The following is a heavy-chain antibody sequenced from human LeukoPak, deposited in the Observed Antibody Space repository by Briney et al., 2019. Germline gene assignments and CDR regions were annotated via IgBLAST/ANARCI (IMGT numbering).Heavy chain of an antibody. V-gene: IGHV1-2*02. J-gene: IGHJ4*02. CDR1: GYAFTSYD. D-gene: IGHD3-3*01. Sequence: GASVKVSCKASGYAFTSYDINWVRQATGQGLEWMGWINPNSGGTNYAQKFQGRVTMTRDTSISTAYMELSRLRSDDTAVYYCARPYCSSTSCSNDFWSGYYNWGQGTLVTVSS. CDR3: ARPYCSSTSCSNDFWSGYYN. CDR2: INPNSGGT.